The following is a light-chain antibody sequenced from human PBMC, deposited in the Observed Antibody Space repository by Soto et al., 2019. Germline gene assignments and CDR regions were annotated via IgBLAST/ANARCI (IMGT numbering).Light chain of an antibody. CDR2: AAT. J-gene: IGKJ5*01. CDR3: QWSYRSIS. V-gene: IGKV1-39*01. CDR1: QSISAY. Sequence: DIQMTQSPSSLFASVGDRVTITCRASQSISAYLNWYQQRPGKAPSLLIYAATRLHGGVPSRFRGSGSGTDFALTISSLQAEDFATYCCQWSYRSISFGQGTRLEMK.